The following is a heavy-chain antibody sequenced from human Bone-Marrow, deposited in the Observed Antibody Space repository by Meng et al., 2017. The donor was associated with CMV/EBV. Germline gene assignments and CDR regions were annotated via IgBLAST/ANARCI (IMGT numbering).Heavy chain of an antibody. V-gene: IGHV4-34*01. CDR1: GGSFSGYY. CDR2: INHSGST. Sequence: GSLRLSCAVYGGSFSGYYWSWIRQPPGKGLEWIGEINHSGSTNYNPSLKSRVTISVDTSKNQFSLKLSSVTAADTAVYYCALRKWLPRRKYNWFDPWGQG. D-gene: IGHD3-22*01. CDR3: ALRKWLPRRKYNWFDP. J-gene: IGHJ5*02.